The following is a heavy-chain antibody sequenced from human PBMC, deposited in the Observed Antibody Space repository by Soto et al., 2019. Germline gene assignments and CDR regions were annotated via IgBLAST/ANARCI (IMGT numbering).Heavy chain of an antibody. Sequence: SETLSLTCTVSGGSISSGGYYWSWIRQHPGKGLEWIGYIYYSGSTYYNPSLKSRVTISVDTSKNQFSLKLSSVTAADTAVYYCARAGLTGTIDYWGQGTLVTVS. V-gene: IGHV4-31*03. CDR1: GGSISSGGYY. J-gene: IGHJ4*02. D-gene: IGHD1-20*01. CDR3: ARAGLTGTIDY. CDR2: IYYSGST.